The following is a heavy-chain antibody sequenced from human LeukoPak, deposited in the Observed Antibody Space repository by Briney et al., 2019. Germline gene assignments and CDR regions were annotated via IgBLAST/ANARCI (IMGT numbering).Heavy chain of an antibody. Sequence: SETLSLTYTVSGVSISSGSYYWSWIRQPAGKGLEWIGRIYTSGSTNYNPSLKSRVTISVDTSKNQFSLKLSSVGAADTAVYYCARALSGWRVGAFDIWGQGTMVTVSS. J-gene: IGHJ3*02. CDR1: GVSISSGSYY. CDR3: ARALSGWRVGAFDI. CDR2: IYTSGST. V-gene: IGHV4-61*02. D-gene: IGHD6-19*01.